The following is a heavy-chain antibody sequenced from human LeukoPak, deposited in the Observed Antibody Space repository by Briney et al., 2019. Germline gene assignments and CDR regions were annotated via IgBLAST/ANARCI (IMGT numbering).Heavy chain of an antibody. J-gene: IGHJ4*02. Sequence: GESLKISCWGSGYTFSNYWIAWVRQTPGKGLDWIGIIYPGDSDTRYSPSFQGQVTISADKSISTAYLQWSSLKASDTAMYYCARLDTPLRLYWGQGTLVTVSS. CDR2: IYPGDSDT. CDR1: GYTFSNYW. CDR3: ARLDTPLRLY. V-gene: IGHV5-51*01. D-gene: IGHD3-9*01.